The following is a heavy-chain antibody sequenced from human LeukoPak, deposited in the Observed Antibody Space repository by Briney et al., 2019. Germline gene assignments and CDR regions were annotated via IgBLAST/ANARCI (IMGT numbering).Heavy chain of an antibody. CDR2: IIPIFGTA. CDR1: GYTFTGYY. Sequence: ASVKVSCKASGYTFTGYYMHWVRQAPGQGLEWMGGIIPIFGTANYAQKFQGRVTITADESTSTAYMELSSLRSEDTAVYYCASWGVTMVRGDAGYWGQGTLVTVSS. CDR3: ASWGVTMVRGDAGY. V-gene: IGHV1-69*13. J-gene: IGHJ4*02. D-gene: IGHD3-10*01.